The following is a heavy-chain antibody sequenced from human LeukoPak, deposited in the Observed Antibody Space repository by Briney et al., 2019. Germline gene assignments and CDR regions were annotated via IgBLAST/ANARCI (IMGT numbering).Heavy chain of an antibody. CDR2: ISSSSSTI. D-gene: IGHD6-6*01. J-gene: IGHJ3*02. CDR3: AREYSSSSGRAFDI. V-gene: IGHV3-48*02. Sequence: GGSLRLSCAASGFTFSSYSMNWVRQAPGRGLEWVSYISSSSSTIYYADSVKGRFTISRDNAKNSLYLQMNSLRDEDTAVYYCAREYSSSSGRAFDIWGQGTMVTVSS. CDR1: GFTFSSYS.